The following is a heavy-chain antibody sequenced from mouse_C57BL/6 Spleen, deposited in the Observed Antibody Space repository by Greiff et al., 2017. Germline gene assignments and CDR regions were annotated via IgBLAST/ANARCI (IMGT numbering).Heavy chain of an antibody. CDR3: ARQERDGYFDD. J-gene: IGHJ2*01. V-gene: IGHV5-15*01. CDR2: ISNFAYSI. D-gene: IGHD3-3*01. Sequence: EVMLVESGGGLVQPGGSLKLSCAASGFTFSDYGMAWVRQAPRKGPEWVAFISNFAYSIYYADTVTGRFTISRENAKNTLYLEMSSLRSEDTAMYYCARQERDGYFDDWGQGATLTVSS. CDR1: GFTFSDYG.